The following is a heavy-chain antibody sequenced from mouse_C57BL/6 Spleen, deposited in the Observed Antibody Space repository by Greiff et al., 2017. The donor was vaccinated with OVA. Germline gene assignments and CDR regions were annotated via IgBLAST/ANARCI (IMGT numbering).Heavy chain of an antibody. CDR1: GYAFSSSW. CDR2: IYPGDGDT. CDR3: AGSLFAY. Sequence: VQLQESGPELVKPGASVKISCKASGYAFSSSWMNWVKQRPGKGLEWIGRIYPGDGDTNYNGKFKGKATLTADKSSSTAYMQLSSLTSEDSAVYFCAGSLFAYWGQGTLVTVSA. J-gene: IGHJ3*01. V-gene: IGHV1-82*01.